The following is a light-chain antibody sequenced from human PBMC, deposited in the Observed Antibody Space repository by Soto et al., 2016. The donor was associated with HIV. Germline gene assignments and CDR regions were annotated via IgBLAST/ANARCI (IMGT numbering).Light chain of an antibody. CDR1: QSISSW. CDR2: KAS. CDR3: QQYNSYSSYT. V-gene: IGKV1-5*03. Sequence: DIQMTQSPSTLSASVGDRVTITCRASQSISSWLAWYQQKPGKAPKLLIYKASTLESGVPSRFSGSGSGTEFTLTISSLQPDDFATYYCQQYNSYSSYTFGHGDKLE. J-gene: IGKJ2*01.